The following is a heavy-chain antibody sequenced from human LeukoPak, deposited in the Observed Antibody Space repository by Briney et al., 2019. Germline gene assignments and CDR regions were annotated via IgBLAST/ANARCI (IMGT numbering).Heavy chain of an antibody. CDR3: ASSPRGYDYGYKWFDP. J-gene: IGHJ5*02. D-gene: IGHD5-18*01. Sequence: SETLSLTCTVSGGSISSGAYYWSWIPQHPEKGLEWIGYIYDSQSTYSNPSLKSRIATSGDTSKDQFSLKLSCVTAADTAVYYCASSPRGYDYGYKWFDPWGQGTLVTVSS. V-gene: IGHV4-31*03. CDR1: GGSISSGAYY. CDR2: IYDSQST.